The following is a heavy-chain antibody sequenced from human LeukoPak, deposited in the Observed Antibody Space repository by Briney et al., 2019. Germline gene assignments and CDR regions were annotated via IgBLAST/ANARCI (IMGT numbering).Heavy chain of an antibody. CDR2: ISRSGSSI. D-gene: IGHD2-21*02. Sequence: PGGSLRLSCAASGFTFSSYEMNWVRQAPGKGLERVSYISRSGSSIYSADSVKGRFTISRDNAKNSLYLQMNSQRAEDTAVYYCARAFPYCGGDCQNPANWWRAFDIWGQGTMVTVSS. CDR1: GFTFSSYE. J-gene: IGHJ3*02. CDR3: ARAFPYCGGDCQNPANWWRAFDI. V-gene: IGHV3-48*03.